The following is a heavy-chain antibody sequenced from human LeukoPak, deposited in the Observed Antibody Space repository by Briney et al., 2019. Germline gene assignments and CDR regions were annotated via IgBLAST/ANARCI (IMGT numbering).Heavy chain of an antibody. Sequence: ASVKVSCKASGYTFTGYYMHWVRQAPGQGLDWMGWINPNSGGTNYAQKFQGRVTMTRDTSISTAYMELSRLRSDDTAVYYCARGDYYGTGMDVWGQGTTVTVSS. CDR3: ARGDYYGTGMDV. CDR2: INPNSGGT. CDR1: GYTFTGYY. V-gene: IGHV1-2*02. J-gene: IGHJ6*02. D-gene: IGHD3-10*01.